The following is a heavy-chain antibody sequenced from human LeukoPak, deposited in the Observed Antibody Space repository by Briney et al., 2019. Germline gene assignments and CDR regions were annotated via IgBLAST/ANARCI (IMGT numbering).Heavy chain of an antibody. J-gene: IGHJ6*02. CDR1: GYTFNCAW. CDR2: TVSEIDGGTT. D-gene: IGHD1-7*01. Sequence: PGGSLRLSCAASGYTFNCAWMCWVRQVPGKGLEWVGQTVSEIDGGTTDYAAPVKGRFTISRDDSKSTLYLQMNSLKIEDTAVYYCTTDEDWNYARKDVWGQGATVIVSS. CDR3: TTDEDWNYARKDV. V-gene: IGHV3-15*04.